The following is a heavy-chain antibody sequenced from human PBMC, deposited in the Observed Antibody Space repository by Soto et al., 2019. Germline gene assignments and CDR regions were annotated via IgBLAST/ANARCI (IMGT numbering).Heavy chain of an antibody. V-gene: IGHV3-33*01. CDR3: AIAPLRGGYYYGMNV. Sequence: QVQLVESGGGVVQPGRSLRLSCAASGFTFSSYGMHWVRQAPGKGLEWVAVIWYDGSNKYYADSVKGRFAISRDNSKNPLYLQMNSLRAEDTAVYYCAIAPLRGGYYYGMNVWGQGTTVTVSS. CDR2: IWYDGSNK. D-gene: IGHD4-17*01. J-gene: IGHJ6*02. CDR1: GFTFSSYG.